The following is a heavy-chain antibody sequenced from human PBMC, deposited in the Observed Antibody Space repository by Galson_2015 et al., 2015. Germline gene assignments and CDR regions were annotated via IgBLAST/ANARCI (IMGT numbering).Heavy chain of an antibody. D-gene: IGHD1/OR15-1a*01. Sequence: SLRLSCAASGFTFSNSAMTWVRQAPGKGLEWVAAIGGTGAKTYYSESTKGLFTVSRDNSKNTLFLQMNSLTADDTALYYCARVRGTSWNKGDWLDPSVQGTLVTVSS. V-gene: IGHV3-23*01. J-gene: IGHJ5*02. CDR3: ARVRGTSWNKGDWLDP. CDR2: IGGTGAKT. CDR1: GFTFSNSA.